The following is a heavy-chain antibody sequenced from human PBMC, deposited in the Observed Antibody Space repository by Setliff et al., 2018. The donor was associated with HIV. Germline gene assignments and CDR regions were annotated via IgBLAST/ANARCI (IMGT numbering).Heavy chain of an antibody. V-gene: IGHV2-5*02. D-gene: IGHD2-15*01. CDR2: IFWDDDK. J-gene: IGHJ4*02. Sequence: SGPTLVNPTQTLTLTCTFSGFSLYTSGVGVGWIRQPPGKALEWIAVIFWDDDKRYSPSLRSRVTITKDTAKNQVVLTMTNMDPVDTATYFCAHTDCSGGSCYSRFDYWGQGTLVTVSS. CDR1: GFSLYTSGVG. CDR3: AHTDCSGGSCYSRFDY.